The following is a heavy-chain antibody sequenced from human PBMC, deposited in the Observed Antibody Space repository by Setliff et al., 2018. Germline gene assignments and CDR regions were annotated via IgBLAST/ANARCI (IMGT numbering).Heavy chain of an antibody. V-gene: IGHV1-18*01. CDR3: ARAGRNNYDSSGYYYDLYYYNYMDV. D-gene: IGHD3-22*01. CDR2: ISAYDGNT. CDR1: GYTFTNYG. Sequence: ASVKVSCKASGYTFTNYGITWVRQAPGQGLEWMAWISAYDGNTKYTLKLQGRVTLTTDTPTTTAYMDLRGLRSDDTAVYYCARAGRNNYDSSGYYYDLYYYNYMDVWGKGTTVTVSS. J-gene: IGHJ6*03.